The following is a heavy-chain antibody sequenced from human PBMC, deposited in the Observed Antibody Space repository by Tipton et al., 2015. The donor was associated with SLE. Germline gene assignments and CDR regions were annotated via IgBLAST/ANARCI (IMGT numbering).Heavy chain of an antibody. CDR2: IKQDGSEK. J-gene: IGHJ4*02. Sequence: GSLRLSCAASGFTFSSYWMSWVRQAPGKGLEWVANIKQDGSEKYYVDSVKGRFTISRDNAKNSLYMQMNSLRAEDTAVYYCARDGETGTYFDYWGQGTLVTVSS. D-gene: IGHD3-10*01. CDR3: ARDGETGTYFDY. CDR1: GFTFSSYW. V-gene: IGHV3-7*01.